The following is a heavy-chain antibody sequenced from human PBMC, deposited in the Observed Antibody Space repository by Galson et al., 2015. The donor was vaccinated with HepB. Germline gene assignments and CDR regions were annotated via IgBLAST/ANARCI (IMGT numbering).Heavy chain of an antibody. CDR3: ARDWGIGSTWIRLWSFDY. D-gene: IGHD5-18*01. J-gene: IGHJ4*02. CDR2: ISYDGSNK. V-gene: IGHV3-30-3*01. CDR1: GFTFSSYA. Sequence: SLRLSCAASGFTFSSYAMHWVRQAPGKGLEWVAVISYDGSNKYYADSVKGRFTISRDNSKNTLYLQMNSLRAEDTAVYYCARDWGIGSTWIRLWSFDYWGQGTLVTVSS.